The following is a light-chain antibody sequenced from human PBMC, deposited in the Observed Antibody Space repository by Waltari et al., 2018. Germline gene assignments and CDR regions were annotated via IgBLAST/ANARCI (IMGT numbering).Light chain of an antibody. J-gene: IGKJ3*01. CDR2: AAS. V-gene: IGKV1-NL1*01. Sequence: DIQMTQSPSSLSASVGDRVTITCRASQGISNSLAWYQQKPGKAPKLLLYAASRLESGVPSRFSGSGSGTDYTLTISSLQPEDFATYYCQQYYSTPPITFGPGTTVDIK. CDR3: QQYYSTPPIT. CDR1: QGISNS.